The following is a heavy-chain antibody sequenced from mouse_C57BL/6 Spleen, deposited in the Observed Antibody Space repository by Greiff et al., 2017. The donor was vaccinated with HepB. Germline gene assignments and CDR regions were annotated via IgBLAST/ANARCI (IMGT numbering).Heavy chain of an antibody. Sequence: EVKLMESGAELVKPGASVKLSCTASGFNIKDYYMHWVKQRTEQGLEWIGRIDPEDGETKYAPKFQGKATITADTSSNTAYLQLSSLTSEDTAVYYCASGQLRLGNFDVWGTGTTVTVSS. CDR1: GFNIKDYY. CDR2: IDPEDGET. CDR3: ASGQLRLGNFDV. V-gene: IGHV14-2*01. J-gene: IGHJ1*03. D-gene: IGHD3-2*02.